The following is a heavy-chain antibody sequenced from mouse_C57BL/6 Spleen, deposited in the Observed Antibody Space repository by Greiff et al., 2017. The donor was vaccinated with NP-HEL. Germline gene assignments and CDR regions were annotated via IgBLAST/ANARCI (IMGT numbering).Heavy chain of an antibody. CDR3: ARCDDYEMNAMDY. Sequence: VQLQQSGAELVKPGASVKISCKASGYAFSSYWMNWVKQRPGKGLEWIGQIYPGDGDTNYNGKFKGKATLTADKSSSTAYMQLSSLTSEDSAVYFCARCDDYEMNAMDYWGQGTSVTVSS. CDR2: IYPGDGDT. V-gene: IGHV1-80*01. D-gene: IGHD2-4*01. J-gene: IGHJ4*01. CDR1: GYAFSSYW.